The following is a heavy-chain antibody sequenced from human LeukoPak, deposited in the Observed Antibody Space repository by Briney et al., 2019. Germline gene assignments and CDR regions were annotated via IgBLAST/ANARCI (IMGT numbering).Heavy chain of an antibody. Sequence: PGGSLRLSCAASGFTFSSYWMSWVRQAPGKGLEWVSFIRFDGTTKYYADSVRGRFTISRDNSKNTMYLQMSSLRPEDTALYYCATTTGDNIFASWGQGTLVTVSS. V-gene: IGHV3-30*02. D-gene: IGHD3-16*01. CDR2: IRFDGTTK. CDR1: GFTFSSYW. J-gene: IGHJ4*02. CDR3: ATTTGDNIFAS.